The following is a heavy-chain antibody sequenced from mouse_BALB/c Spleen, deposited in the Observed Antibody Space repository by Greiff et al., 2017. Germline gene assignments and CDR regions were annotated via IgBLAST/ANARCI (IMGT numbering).Heavy chain of an antibody. V-gene: IGHV5-9-4*01. CDR1: GFTFSSYA. CDR2: ISSGGSYT. Sequence: EVQLVESGGGLVKPGGSLKLSCAASGFTFSSYAMSWVRQSPEKRLEWVAEISSGGSYTYYPDTVTGRFTISRDNAKNTLYLEMSSLRSEDTAMYYCARDHRYGGAMDYWGQGTSVTVSS. D-gene: IGHD2-14*01. CDR3: ARDHRYGGAMDY. J-gene: IGHJ4*01.